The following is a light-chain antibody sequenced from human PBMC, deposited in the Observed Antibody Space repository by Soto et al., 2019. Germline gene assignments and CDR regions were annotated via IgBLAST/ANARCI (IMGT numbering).Light chain of an antibody. J-gene: IGLJ1*01. CDR2: GVN. Sequence: QSVLTQPASVSGSPGQSITISCTGTSNDVGSYNLVSWYQQHPGKAPKLMIYGVNKRPSGVSNRFSGSKSGNTASLTISGLQAEDEADYYCCSYAGISTFYVFGTGTKVTVL. CDR3: CSYAGISTFYV. CDR1: SNDVGSYNL. V-gene: IGLV2-23*02.